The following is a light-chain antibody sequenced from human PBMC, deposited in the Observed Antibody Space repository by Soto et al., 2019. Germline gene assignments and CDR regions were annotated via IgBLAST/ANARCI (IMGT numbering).Light chain of an antibody. CDR3: RSYDSSLSGYV. Sequence: QAVLTQPPSVSGAPGQRVTISCTGSSSNIGAGYDVHWYQHLPGTAPKLLIYGNSNRPSGVPDRFSGSKSGTSASLAITGLQAEDEADYYCRSYDSSLSGYVFGIGTKLTVL. V-gene: IGLV1-40*01. CDR2: GNS. J-gene: IGLJ1*01. CDR1: SSNIGAGYD.